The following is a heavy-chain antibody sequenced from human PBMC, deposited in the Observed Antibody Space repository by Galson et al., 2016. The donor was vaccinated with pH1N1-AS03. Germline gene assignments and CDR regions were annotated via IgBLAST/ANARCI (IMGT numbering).Heavy chain of an antibody. V-gene: IGHV3-9*01. D-gene: IGHD2-8*01. Sequence: SLRLSCAASGFSFDDYAMHWVRQAPGKGLEWVSSISWNSDKITYADSVKGRFTISRDNAKNSLYLEMNGLRAEDTALHYCAKDIGFLMVYTEGPFDYWGPGTRVTVSS. J-gene: IGHJ4*02. CDR3: AKDIGFLMVYTEGPFDY. CDR2: ISWNSDKI. CDR1: GFSFDDYA.